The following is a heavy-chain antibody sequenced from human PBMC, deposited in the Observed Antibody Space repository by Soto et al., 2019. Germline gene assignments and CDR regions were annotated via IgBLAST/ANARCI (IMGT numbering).Heavy chain of an antibody. CDR1: GGTFSSYA. CDR2: IIPIFGTA. J-gene: IGHJ4*02. V-gene: IGHV1-69*01. CDR3: AREGASGSHIGY. Sequence: QVQLVQSGAEVKKPGSSVKVSCKASGGTFSSYAISWVRQAPGQGLEWMGGIIPIFGTANYAQKFQGRVTITADESTRTAYMELSILRSDDTAVYYCAREGASGSHIGYWGQGTLVTVSS. D-gene: IGHD3-22*01.